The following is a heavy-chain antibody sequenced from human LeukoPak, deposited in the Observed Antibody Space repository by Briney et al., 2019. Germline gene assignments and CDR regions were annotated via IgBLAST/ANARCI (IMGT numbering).Heavy chain of an antibody. V-gene: IGHV3-7*01. J-gene: IGHJ3*02. CDR3: ARGEYYDSSGYSTSKDAFDI. Sequence: PGGSLRLSCAASGFTLSSHWMSWVRQAPGKGLEWVANIKQDGSEKCYVDSVKGRFTISRDNAKNSLYLQMNSLRAEDTAVYYCARGEYYDSSGYSTSKDAFDIWGQGTMVTVSS. D-gene: IGHD3-22*01. CDR2: IKQDGSEK. CDR1: GFTLSSHW.